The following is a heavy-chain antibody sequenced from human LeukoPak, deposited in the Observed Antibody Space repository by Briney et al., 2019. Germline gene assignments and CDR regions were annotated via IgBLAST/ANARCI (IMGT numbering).Heavy chain of an antibody. V-gene: IGHV3-74*01. Sequence: PGGSLRLSCTASGFSFSSYWMHWVRQVPGQGLVWVSRIDSSGSGTSYADTVQGRFTITRDNAKNTLYLQMNSLRAEDTAVYYCARVGPIEVAGTHPDYYYYYMDVWGKGTTVTISS. CDR1: GFSFSSYW. J-gene: IGHJ6*03. D-gene: IGHD6-19*01. CDR2: IDSSGSGT. CDR3: ARVGPIEVAGTHPDYYYYYMDV.